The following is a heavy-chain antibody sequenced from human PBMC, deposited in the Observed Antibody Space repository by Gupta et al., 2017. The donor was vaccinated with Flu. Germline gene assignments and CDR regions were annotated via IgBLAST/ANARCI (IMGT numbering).Heavy chain of an antibody. CDR2: IYPGDSDV. J-gene: IGHJ6*01. D-gene: IGHD4-11*01. CDR3: ARREREDYLHGMDV. Sequence: EVQLAQSGAEVKKPGESLKISCKGSGYRFSTYWIGWVRQMPGKGLEWMGIIYPGDSDVRYSPAFEGQVTFSADASINTAYLHWSSLKASDTATYYCARREREDYLHGMDVWGQGTTVTVSS. V-gene: IGHV5-51*01. CDR1: GYRFSTYW.